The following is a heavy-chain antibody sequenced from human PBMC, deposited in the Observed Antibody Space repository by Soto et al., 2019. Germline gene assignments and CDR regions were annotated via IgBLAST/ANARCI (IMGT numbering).Heavy chain of an antibody. Sequence: SETLSLTCTVSGGSISSDAYSWSWIRRPPGKGLEWIGYIYPSGNTFYNPSLKSRVTISVDRSRSKSQFSLDLTSVTAADAAVYFCARCRGGLYYYDSWGPGILVTVSS. CDR1: GGSISSDAYS. CDR3: ARCRGGLYYYDS. CDR2: IYPSGNT. J-gene: IGHJ4*02. D-gene: IGHD2-15*01. V-gene: IGHV4-30-2*01.